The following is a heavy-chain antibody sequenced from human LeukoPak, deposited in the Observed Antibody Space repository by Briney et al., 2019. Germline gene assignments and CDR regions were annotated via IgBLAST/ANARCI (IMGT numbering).Heavy chain of an antibody. CDR1: GFSVTTYY. J-gene: IGHJ4*02. CDR2: ISDSGRT. Sequence: GGSLRLSCAASGFSVTTYYMTWVRQAPGKGLESVSVISDSGRTYYADSVKGRFTISRDNAKNSLYLQMNSLRAEDTAVYYCASHREYVDTAMVTFDYWGQGTLVTVSS. CDR3: ASHREYVDTAMVTFDY. V-gene: IGHV3-66*04. D-gene: IGHD5-18*01.